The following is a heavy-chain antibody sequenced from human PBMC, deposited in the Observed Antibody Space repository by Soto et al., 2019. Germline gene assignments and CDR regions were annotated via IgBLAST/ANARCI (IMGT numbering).Heavy chain of an antibody. CDR1: GGSISSGGYY. CDR2: IYYSGST. V-gene: IGHV4-31*03. Sequence: QVQLQESGPGLVKPSQTLSLTCTVSGGSISSGGYYWSWIRQQPGKGLEWIGYIYYSGSTYYNPSLKSRVTISVDTSKNQFSLKLTSVTAADTAVYYCARLLTGYYTESGFDPWGQGTLVTVSS. D-gene: IGHD3-9*01. CDR3: ARLLTGYYTESGFDP. J-gene: IGHJ5*02.